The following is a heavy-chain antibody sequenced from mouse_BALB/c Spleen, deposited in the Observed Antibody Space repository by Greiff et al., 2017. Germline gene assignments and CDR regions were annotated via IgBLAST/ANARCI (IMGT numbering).Heavy chain of an antibody. Sequence: VQLQQPGAELVKPGASVKLSCKASGYTFTSYWMHWVKQRPGQGLEWIGEIDPSASYTNYNQKFKGKATLTVDKSSSTAYMQLSSLTSEDSAVYYCARGGMITMAYWGQGTLVTVSA. V-gene: IGHV1-69*02. D-gene: IGHD2-4*01. CDR1: GYTFTSYW. J-gene: IGHJ3*01. CDR2: IDPSASYT. CDR3: ARGGMITMAY.